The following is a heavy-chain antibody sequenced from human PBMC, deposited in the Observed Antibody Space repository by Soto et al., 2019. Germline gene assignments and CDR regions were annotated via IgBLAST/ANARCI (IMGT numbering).Heavy chain of an antibody. D-gene: IGHD1-1*01. Sequence: QVQLQESGPGLVKPSETLSLTCTVPGGSISSYYWGGIRQPQGKGLEWIGYIYYIGSTNYNPSLKSRVTISVDTSKNQFSLKLSSVTAADTAVYYCARRYGYSFDYWGQGTLVTVSS. J-gene: IGHJ4*02. CDR3: ARRYGYSFDY. CDR2: IYYIGST. V-gene: IGHV4-59*08. CDR1: GGSISSYY.